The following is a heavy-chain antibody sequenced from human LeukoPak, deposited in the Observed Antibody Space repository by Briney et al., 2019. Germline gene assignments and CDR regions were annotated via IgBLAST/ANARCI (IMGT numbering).Heavy chain of an antibody. D-gene: IGHD4-17*01. V-gene: IGHV4-38-2*01. CDR1: GYSINSGYW. J-gene: IGHJ4*02. CDR2: IFHSGST. CDR3: VRHFTVTTDYFDY. Sequence: SETLSLTCAVSGYSINSGYWWGWVRQPPGKGLEWIGSIFHSGSTNYNPSLKSRVTISLDTSKNHLSLRLSPVTAADTAVYYCVRHFTVTTDYFDYWGQGALVTVSS.